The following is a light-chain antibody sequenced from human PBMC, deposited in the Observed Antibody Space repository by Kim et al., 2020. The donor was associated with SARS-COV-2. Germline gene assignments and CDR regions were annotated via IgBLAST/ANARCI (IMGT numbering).Light chain of an antibody. V-gene: IGLV3-19*01. CDR1: SLRNYF. J-gene: IGLJ2*01. CDR2: GKN. CDR3: NSRDSNGNHLV. Sequence: SPALTQDPAVSVAWGQTVRITCQGDSLRNYFASWYQQRPGQAPILVIYGKNSRPSGIPDRFSGSSSGSTASLTITGAQAEDEADYYCNSRDSNGNHLVFGGGTQLTVL.